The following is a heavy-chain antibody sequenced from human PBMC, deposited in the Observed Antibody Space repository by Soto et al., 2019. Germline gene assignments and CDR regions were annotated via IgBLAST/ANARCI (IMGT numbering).Heavy chain of an antibody. Sequence: QVQLQESGPGLVKPSETLSLTCTVSGGSVSSGSYYWSGIRQPPGKGLEWIGYIYYSGSTNYNPPPKSRVNISVDTSKNQFSLKLSSVTAADTAVYYCARGIEGWYQGRYYYGMDVWGQGTTVTVSS. V-gene: IGHV4-61*01. CDR2: IYYSGST. CDR1: GGSVSSGSYY. CDR3: ARGIEGWYQGRYYYGMDV. D-gene: IGHD6-19*01. J-gene: IGHJ6*02.